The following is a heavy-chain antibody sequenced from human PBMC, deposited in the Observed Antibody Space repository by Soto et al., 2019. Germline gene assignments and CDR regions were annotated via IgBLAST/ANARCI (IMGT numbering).Heavy chain of an antibody. V-gene: IGHV4-39*01. CDR2: IYYSGST. J-gene: IGHJ4*02. CDR3: VRFLEVIVVVVAATPPNYFDY. Sequence: SETLSLTCTVSGGSISSSSYYWGWIRQPPGKGLEWIGSIYYSGSTYYNPSLKSRVTISVDTSKNQFSLKLSSVTAADTAVYYCVRFLEVIVVVVAATPPNYFDYWGQGTLVTVSS. D-gene: IGHD2-15*01. CDR1: GGSISSSSYY.